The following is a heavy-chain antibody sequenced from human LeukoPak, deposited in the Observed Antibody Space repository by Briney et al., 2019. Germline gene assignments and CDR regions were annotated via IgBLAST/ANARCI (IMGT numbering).Heavy chain of an antibody. J-gene: IGHJ4*02. CDR2: INPNSGGT. D-gene: IGHD1-1*01. V-gene: IGHV1-2*02. Sequence: ASVKVSCKASGYTFTGYYMHWVRQAPGQGLEWMGWINPNSGGTNYAQKFQGRVTMTRDTSISTAYMELRRLRSDDTAVYYCARDSAFTTGLFDYWGQGTLVTVSS. CDR3: ARDSAFTTGLFDY. CDR1: GYTFTGYY.